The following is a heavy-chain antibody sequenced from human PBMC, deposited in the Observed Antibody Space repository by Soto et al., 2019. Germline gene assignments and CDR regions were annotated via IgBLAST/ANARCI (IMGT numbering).Heavy chain of an antibody. CDR3: ARRRVGGSLLLYYYYGMVV. V-gene: IGHV1-69*01. J-gene: IGHJ6*02. D-gene: IGHD2-15*01. CDR2: IIPIFGTA. CDR1: GVTFSSYA. Sequence: QVQLVQSGAEVKKPGSSVKVSCKASGVTFSSYAISWVRQAPGQGLEWMGGIIPIFGTANYAQKFQGRVTITADESTSTAYMELSSLGSEDTAVYYCARRRVGGSLLLYYYYGMVVWGQGTTVTVSS.